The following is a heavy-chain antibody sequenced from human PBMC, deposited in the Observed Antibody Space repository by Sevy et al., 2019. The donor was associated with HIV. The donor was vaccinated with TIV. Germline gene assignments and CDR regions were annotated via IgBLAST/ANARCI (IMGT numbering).Heavy chain of an antibody. CDR3: ARGGGNGWYYFDY. J-gene: IGHJ4*02. Sequence: ASVKVSCKASGGTFSSYGISWVRQAPGQGLELMGGIIPILGTVNYAQKFQGRVTITADESTKTAYMELSSLRSEDTAVYYCARGGGNGWYYFDYWGQETLVTVSS. D-gene: IGHD6-19*01. CDR1: GGTFSSYG. V-gene: IGHV1-69*13. CDR2: IIPILGTV.